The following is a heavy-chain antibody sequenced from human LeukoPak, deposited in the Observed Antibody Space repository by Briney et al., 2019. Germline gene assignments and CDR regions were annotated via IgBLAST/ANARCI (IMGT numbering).Heavy chain of an antibody. Sequence: SETLSLTCAVYGGSFSGYYWSWIRRPPGKGLEWIGEINHSGSTNYNPSLKSRVTISVDTSKNQFSLKLSSVTAADTAVYYCARGLPRMVRGVNYFDYWGQGTLVTVSS. D-gene: IGHD3-10*01. V-gene: IGHV4-34*01. J-gene: IGHJ4*02. CDR1: GGSFSGYY. CDR2: INHSGST. CDR3: ARGLPRMVRGVNYFDY.